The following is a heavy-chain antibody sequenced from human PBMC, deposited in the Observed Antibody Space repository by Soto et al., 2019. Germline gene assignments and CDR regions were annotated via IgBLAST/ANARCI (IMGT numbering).Heavy chain of an antibody. D-gene: IGHD4-17*01. CDR2: ISYDGSNK. CDR1: GFTFSSYA. Sequence: QVQLVESGGGVVQPGRSLRLSCAASGFTFSSYAMHWVRQAPGKGLDWMAVISYDGSNKYYADSVKGRFTISVKGRFTISRDTSKNTLYLQMNSLRAEDTAVYYCARAPSTVTTPYFFDYWGQGTLVTVSS. V-gene: IGHV3-30-3*01. J-gene: IGHJ4*02. CDR3: ARAPSTVTTPYFFDY.